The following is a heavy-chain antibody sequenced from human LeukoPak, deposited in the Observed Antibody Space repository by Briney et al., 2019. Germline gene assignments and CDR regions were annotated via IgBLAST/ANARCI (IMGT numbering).Heavy chain of an antibody. Sequence: SETLSLTCTVSGGSISTSNYYWGWIRQPPGKGLERIGNIFYSGSTYYSPSLKSRVTISVDTSKNQFSLKLSSVTAADTAVYYCARGGYYGSGNDFRFDPWGQGTLVTVSS. CDR1: GGSISTSNYY. CDR3: ARGGYYGSGNDFRFDP. J-gene: IGHJ5*02. D-gene: IGHD3-10*01. V-gene: IGHV4-39*07. CDR2: IFYSGST.